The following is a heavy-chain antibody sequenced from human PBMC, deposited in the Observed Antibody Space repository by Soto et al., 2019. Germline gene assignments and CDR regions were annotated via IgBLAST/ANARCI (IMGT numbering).Heavy chain of an antibody. J-gene: IGHJ3*02. CDR1: GYTFTGYY. CDR3: ARDYYDSSGYDPIGAFDI. Sequence: GASVKVSCKASGYTFTGYYMHWVRQAPGQGLEWMGWINPNSGGTNYAQKFQGRVTMTRDTSISTAYMELSRLRSDDTAVYYCARDYYDSSGYDPIGAFDIWGQGTMVTVSS. CDR2: INPNSGGT. V-gene: IGHV1-2*02. D-gene: IGHD3-22*01.